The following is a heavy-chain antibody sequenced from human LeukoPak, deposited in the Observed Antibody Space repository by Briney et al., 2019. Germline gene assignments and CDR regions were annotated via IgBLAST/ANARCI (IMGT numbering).Heavy chain of an antibody. V-gene: IGHV4-39*01. CDR2: IYYSGSN. J-gene: IGHJ4*02. Sequence: SETLSLTCTVSGGSISSSSYYWGWIRQPPGKGLVWLGCIYYSGSNYYNPSRKCRVTISVDTSKNQFSLKLSSVTAADTAVYYCARHCSYNWKAHFDYWGQGTLVTVSS. CDR1: GGSISSSSYY. D-gene: IGHD1-1*01. CDR3: ARHCSYNWKAHFDY.